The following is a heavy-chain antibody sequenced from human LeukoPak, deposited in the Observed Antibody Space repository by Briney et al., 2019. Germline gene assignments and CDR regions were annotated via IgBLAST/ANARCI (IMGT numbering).Heavy chain of an antibody. J-gene: IGHJ4*02. CDR1: GFTFSSYA. D-gene: IGHD3-3*01. CDR3: AKASSNYDFWSGFDY. CDR2: ISGSGGST. Sequence: PGGSLRLSCAASGFTFSSYAMSWVRQAPGKGLEWVSAISGSGGSTYYADSVKGRFTISRDNSKNTLYLQMNSLRAEDTAVYYCAKASSNYDFWSGFDYWGQGTLVTVSS. V-gene: IGHV3-23*01.